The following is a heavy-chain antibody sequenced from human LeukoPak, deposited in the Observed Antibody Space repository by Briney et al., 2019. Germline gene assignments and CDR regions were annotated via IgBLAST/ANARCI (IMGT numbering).Heavy chain of an antibody. CDR2: ISAYNGNT. V-gene: IGHV1-18*01. D-gene: IGHD1-26*01. CDR1: GYTFTSYG. J-gene: IGHJ6*03. Sequence: ASVKVSCKASGYTFTSYGISWVRQAPGQGLEWMGWISAYNGNTNYAQKLQGRVTMTTDTSTSTAYMELRSLRSDDTAVYYCAFYYSGSQGGYYYYMDVWGKGTTVTVSS. CDR3: AFYYSGSQGGYYYYMDV.